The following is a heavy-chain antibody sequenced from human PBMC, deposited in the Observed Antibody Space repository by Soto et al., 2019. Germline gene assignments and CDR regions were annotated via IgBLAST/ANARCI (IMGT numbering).Heavy chain of an antibody. D-gene: IGHD5-18*01. CDR1: GGSISNYY. V-gene: IGHV4-59*01. Sequence: QVQLQESGPGLVKPSETLSLTCTVSGGSISNYYWSWVRQPPGKGLEWIGFMYYTGSTNYNSSLKSRVTMSLGTSKNQFSLQLSSVTAADTAVYYCARCGYSFASEYYFDYWGQGTLVTVSS. CDR2: MYYTGST. J-gene: IGHJ4*02. CDR3: ARCGYSFASEYYFDY.